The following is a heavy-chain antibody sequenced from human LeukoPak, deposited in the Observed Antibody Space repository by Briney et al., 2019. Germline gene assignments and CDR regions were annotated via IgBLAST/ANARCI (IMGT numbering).Heavy chain of an antibody. V-gene: IGHV1-8*01. Sequence: ASVKVSCKASGYTFTSYDINWVRQATGQGLEWVGWMNPNSGNTGYAQKFQGRVTMTRDTSISTAYMELSRLRSDDTAVYYCARGAIRIPGIAAAGTVDYWGQGTLVTVSS. CDR2: MNPNSGNT. CDR1: GYTFTSYD. D-gene: IGHD6-13*01. J-gene: IGHJ4*02. CDR3: ARGAIRIPGIAAAGTVDY.